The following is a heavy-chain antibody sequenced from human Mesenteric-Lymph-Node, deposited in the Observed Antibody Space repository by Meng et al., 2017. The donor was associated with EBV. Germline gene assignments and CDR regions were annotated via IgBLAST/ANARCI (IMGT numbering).Heavy chain of an antibody. CDR1: GFTVTSNY. Sequence: EWQPVESGGGLIQPGGSLRLSCSASGFTVTSNYMSWVRQAPGKGLEWVSLIYSGGSTYYADSVKGRFTISRDNSKNTLYLQMNSLRAEDTAVYYCARDPTNGGYFDYWGQGTLVTVSS. CDR2: IYSGGST. V-gene: IGHV3-53*01. J-gene: IGHJ4*02. CDR3: ARDPTNGGYFDY.